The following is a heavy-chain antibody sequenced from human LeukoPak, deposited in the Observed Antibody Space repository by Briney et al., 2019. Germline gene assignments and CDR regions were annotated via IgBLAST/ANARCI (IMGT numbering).Heavy chain of an antibody. V-gene: IGHV4-4*07. CDR2: IYTSGST. Sequence: PSETLSLTCTVSGGSISSYYWSWIRQPAGKGLEWIGRIYTSGSTNYNPSLKSRVTMSVDTSKNQFSLKLSSVTAADTAVYYCARDRLVRGSYYYYYGMDVWGQGTTVTVSS. J-gene: IGHJ6*02. CDR1: GGSISSYY. D-gene: IGHD3-10*01. CDR3: ARDRLVRGSYYYYYGMDV.